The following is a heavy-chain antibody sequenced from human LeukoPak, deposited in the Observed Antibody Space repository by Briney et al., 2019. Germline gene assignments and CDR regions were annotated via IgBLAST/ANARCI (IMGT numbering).Heavy chain of an antibody. CDR2: IYSRST. CDR1: GGPISTFS. J-gene: IGHJ4*02. CDR3: ARDTTVASGIQY. Sequence: PSETLSLTCTVSGGPISTFSWSWLRQSPGKGPEWIGSIYSRSTNFNPSFKSRVAISVDTSKNQFSLRLNSLTTADTAVYYCARDTTVASGIQYWGQGTLVTVSS. D-gene: IGHD5-18*01. V-gene: IGHV4-59*01.